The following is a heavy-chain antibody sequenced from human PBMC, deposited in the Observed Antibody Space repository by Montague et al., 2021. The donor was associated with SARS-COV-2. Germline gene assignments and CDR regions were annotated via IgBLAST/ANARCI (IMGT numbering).Heavy chain of an antibody. CDR2: INHRGTS. CDR3: ARTKILTGYYDREGLVDY. CDR1: GGSFSDNY. J-gene: IGHJ4*02. Sequence: SETLSLTCAVYGGSFSDNYWSWIRKPPGKGLEWIGEINHRGTSNYNPSLKSRVSISVDTSKNQFSLYLGSVTAADTAVYYCARTKILTGYYDREGLVDYWGQGTLVTVSS. V-gene: IGHV4-34*01. D-gene: IGHD3-9*01.